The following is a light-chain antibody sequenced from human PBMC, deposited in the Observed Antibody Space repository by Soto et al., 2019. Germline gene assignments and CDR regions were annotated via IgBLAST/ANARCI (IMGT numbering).Light chain of an antibody. CDR1: NSNIGNNY. V-gene: IGLV1-51*01. CDR2: DNN. CDR3: GTWDSTLSAVV. Sequence: QSVLTQPPSVSAAPGQKVTISCSGSNSNIGNNYVSWYQHLPGTAPRLLIYDNNERPSGIPDRFSGSRSATSATLGITGLQTGDEADYYCGTWDSTLSAVVFGGGTKLTVL. J-gene: IGLJ2*01.